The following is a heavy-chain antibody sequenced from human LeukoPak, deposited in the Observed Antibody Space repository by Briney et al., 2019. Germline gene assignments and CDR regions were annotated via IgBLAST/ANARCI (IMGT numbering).Heavy chain of an antibody. Sequence: ASVKVSCKASGYTFTGYYMHWVRQAPGQGLEWMGWINPNSGGTNYAQKFQGWVTMTRDTSIGTAYMELSRLRSDDTAVYYCAREALSSSWYLDYWGQGTLVTVSS. CDR1: GYTFTGYY. CDR3: AREALSSSWYLDY. V-gene: IGHV1-2*04. J-gene: IGHJ4*02. D-gene: IGHD6-13*01. CDR2: INPNSGGT.